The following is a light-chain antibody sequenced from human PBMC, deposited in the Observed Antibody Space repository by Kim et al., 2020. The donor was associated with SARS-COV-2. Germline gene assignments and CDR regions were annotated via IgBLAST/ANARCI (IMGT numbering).Light chain of an antibody. CDR3: QSYDSSNLWV. CDR1: SGSIASNY. Sequence: KTVTISCTRSSGSIASNYVQWYQQRPGSAPTTVIYEDNQRPSGVPDRFSGSIDSSSSSASLTISGLNTEDEADYYCQSYDSSNLWVFGGGTKLTVL. V-gene: IGLV6-57*03. CDR2: EDN. J-gene: IGLJ3*02.